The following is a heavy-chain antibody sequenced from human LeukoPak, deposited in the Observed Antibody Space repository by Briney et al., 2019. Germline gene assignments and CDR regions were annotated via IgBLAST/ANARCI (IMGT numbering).Heavy chain of an antibody. CDR2: ISGSGGST. CDR3: AHLIAVAGYYFDY. D-gene: IGHD6-19*01. CDR1: GFTFSSYA. Sequence: PGGSLRLSCAASGFTFSSYAMSWVRQAPGKGLEWVSAISGSGGSTYYADSVKGRFTISRDNSKNTLYLQMNSLRAEDTAVYYCAHLIAVAGYYFDYCGQGTLVTVSS. J-gene: IGHJ4*02. V-gene: IGHV3-23*01.